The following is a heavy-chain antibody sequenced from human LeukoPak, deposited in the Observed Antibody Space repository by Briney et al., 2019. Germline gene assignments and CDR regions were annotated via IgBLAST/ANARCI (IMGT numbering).Heavy chain of an antibody. D-gene: IGHD3-10*01. J-gene: IGHJ4*02. Sequence: AGGSLRLSCAASGFTFSSYEMNWVRQAPGKGLEWVSYISSSGSTIYYADSVKGRFTISRDNSKNTLYLEMNSLRAEDTAVYYCAKDIGSYYDYWGQGILVTVSS. CDR2: ISSSGSTI. CDR1: GFTFSSYE. CDR3: AKDIGSYYDY. V-gene: IGHV3-48*03.